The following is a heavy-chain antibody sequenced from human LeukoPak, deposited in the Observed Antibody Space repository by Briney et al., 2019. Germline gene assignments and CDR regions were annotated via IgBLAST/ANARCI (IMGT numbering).Heavy chain of an antibody. CDR2: INPDGNKK. D-gene: IGHD5-18*01. CDR3: ARDLAYSRLDY. J-gene: IGHJ4*02. CDR1: GLTFSSSW. Sequence: GGFLRLSCAVSGLTFSSSWMDWVRQAPGKGLEWVASINPDGNKKYSADSVKGRFTISRDNAENSLYLQMNSLRVEDTALYYCARDLAYSRLDYWGQGMLVTVSS. V-gene: IGHV3-7*01.